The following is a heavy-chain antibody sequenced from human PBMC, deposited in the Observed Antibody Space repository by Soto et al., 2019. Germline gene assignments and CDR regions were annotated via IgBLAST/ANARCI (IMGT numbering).Heavy chain of an antibody. CDR3: ASNGRVPGIQGDGMVV. D-gene: IGHD2-21*02. J-gene: IGHJ6*02. Sequence: EVQLVESGGGLVKPGGSLRLSCAASGFTFSSYSMNWVRQAPGKGLEWVSSISSSSTYIYYADSVKGRFTISRDNAKNSLYLQMNSLRAPDTAVYYCASNGRVPGIQGDGMVVWGQGTTVTVSS. CDR2: ISSSSTYI. V-gene: IGHV3-21*01. CDR1: GFTFSSYS.